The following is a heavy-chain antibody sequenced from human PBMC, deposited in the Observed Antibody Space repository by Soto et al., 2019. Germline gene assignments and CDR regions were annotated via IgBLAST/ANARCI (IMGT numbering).Heavy chain of an antibody. J-gene: IGHJ4*02. Sequence: EVQVLESGGGLVQPGGSLRLSCAASGFTFSNYVMSWVRQAPGKGLEWVSSINSGANTYYADSVKGRFTISRDNSKNTLYLQMNSLRAEDTAVYYCAKERYGAGSYNKGNYFDYWGQGALVTVSS. V-gene: IGHV3-23*01. D-gene: IGHD3-10*01. CDR2: INSGANT. CDR1: GFTFSNYV. CDR3: AKERYGAGSYNKGNYFDY.